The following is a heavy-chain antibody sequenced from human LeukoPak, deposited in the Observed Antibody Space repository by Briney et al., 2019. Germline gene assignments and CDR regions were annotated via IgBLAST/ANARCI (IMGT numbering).Heavy chain of an antibody. CDR1: GFTFSSYA. CDR2: IKSKTDGGTT. J-gene: IGHJ4*02. V-gene: IGHV3-15*07. CDR3: TTLYYDILTGYYEGFGY. D-gene: IGHD3-9*01. Sequence: PGGSLRLSCAASGFTFSSYAMHRVRQAPGKGLEWVGRIKSKTDGGTTDYAAPVKGRFTISRDDSKNTLYLQMNSLKTEDTAVYYCTTLYYDILTGYYEGFGYWGQGTLVTVSS.